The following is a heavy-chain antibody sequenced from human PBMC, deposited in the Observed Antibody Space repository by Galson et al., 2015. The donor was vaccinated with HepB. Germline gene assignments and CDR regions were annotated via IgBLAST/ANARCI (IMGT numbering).Heavy chain of an antibody. CDR2: IDPSDSYT. D-gene: IGHD6-13*01. J-gene: IGHJ6*02. Sequence: QSGAEVKKPGESLRISCKGSGYSFTSYWISWVRQMPGKGLEWMGRIDPSDSYTNYSPSFQGHVTISADKSISTAYLQWSSLKASDTARYYWARRLRYSSSWQKDYYFGMDVWGQGTTVTVSS. V-gene: IGHV5-10-1*01. CDR1: GYSFTSYW. CDR3: ARRLRYSSSWQKDYYFGMDV.